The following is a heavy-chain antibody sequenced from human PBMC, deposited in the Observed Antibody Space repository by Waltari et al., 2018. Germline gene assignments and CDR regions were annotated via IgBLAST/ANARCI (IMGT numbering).Heavy chain of an antibody. CDR3: ARDGAGGDYGIDY. D-gene: IGHD3-10*01. J-gene: IGHJ4*02. CDR1: GGSISSGSYY. Sequence: QVQLQESGTGLVKPSQTLSLTCTVSGGSISSGSYYWSWIRQPAGKGLEWIGYIYTSGSTNYNPSLKSRVTISVDTSKNQFSLKLSSVTAADTAVYYCARDGAGGDYGIDYWGQGTLVTVSS. CDR2: IYTSGST. V-gene: IGHV4-61*09.